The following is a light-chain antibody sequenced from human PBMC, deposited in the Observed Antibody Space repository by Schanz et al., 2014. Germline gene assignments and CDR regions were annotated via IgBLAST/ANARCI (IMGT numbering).Light chain of an antibody. CDR1: SSDVGSYNL. J-gene: IGLJ1*01. Sequence: QSALTQPASVSGSPGQSITISCTGTSSDVGSYNLVSWYQQHPGKAPKLMIYEGSKRPSGVSNRFSGSKSGNTASLTISGLQAEDEADYYCFSYAGSGLYVFGTGTKVTVL. CDR2: EGS. CDR3: FSYAGSGLYV. V-gene: IGLV2-23*01.